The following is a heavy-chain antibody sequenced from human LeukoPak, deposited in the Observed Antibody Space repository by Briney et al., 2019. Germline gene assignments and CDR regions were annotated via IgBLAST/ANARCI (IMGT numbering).Heavy chain of an antibody. CDR2: MYPGDSDT. Sequence: GESLKISCKASGYSFNSYLIGWVRQMPGKGLERMAIMYPGDSDTKYSPSFQGQVTISADKSITTAYLQWSSLKASDTAMYYCARLLGPSDRYYFEYWGQGTLVTVSS. CDR3: ARLLGPSDRYYFEY. D-gene: IGHD3-16*01. CDR1: GYSFNSYL. J-gene: IGHJ4*02. V-gene: IGHV5-51*01.